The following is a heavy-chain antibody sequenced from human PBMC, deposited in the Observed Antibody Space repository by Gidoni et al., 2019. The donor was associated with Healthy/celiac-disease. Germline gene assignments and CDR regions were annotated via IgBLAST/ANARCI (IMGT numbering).Heavy chain of an antibody. V-gene: IGHV3-33*01. Sequence: QVQLVESGGGVVQPGRSLRLSCAASGFTFGSYGMHWVRQAPGKGLEWVAVIWYDGSNKYYADSVKGRFTISRDNSKNTLYLQMNSLRAEDTAVYYCARDHGVTMIVVVEGFDYWGQGTLVTVSS. D-gene: IGHD3-22*01. CDR1: GFTFGSYG. J-gene: IGHJ4*02. CDR3: ARDHGVTMIVVVEGFDY. CDR2: IWYDGSNK.